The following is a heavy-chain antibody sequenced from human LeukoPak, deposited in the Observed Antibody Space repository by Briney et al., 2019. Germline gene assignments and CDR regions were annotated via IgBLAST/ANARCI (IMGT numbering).Heavy chain of an antibody. J-gene: IGHJ5*02. CDR3: ARSNSSSWYERGDFWFDP. D-gene: IGHD6-13*01. CDR2: IIPIFGIA. Sequence: GSSVKVSCKASGGTFSSYAISWVRQAPGQGLEWMGRIIPIFGIANYAQKFQGRVTITADKSTSTAYMELSSLRSEDTAVYYCARSNSSSWYERGDFWFDPWGQGTLVTVSS. CDR1: GGTFSSYA. V-gene: IGHV1-69*04.